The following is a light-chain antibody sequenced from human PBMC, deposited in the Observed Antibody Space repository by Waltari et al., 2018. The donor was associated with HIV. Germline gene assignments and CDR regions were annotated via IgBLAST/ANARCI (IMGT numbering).Light chain of an antibody. Sequence: QSVLTQPPSVSAAPGQKVPISCSGSSSNIGSHYVSWYQQLPGADPKLLMYDKKKRPAGIPDRILGAKTGTSATLGSAGLQSGDEADYYCGTWDTSLRVLALGGGTKVTVL. J-gene: IGLJ2*01. CDR3: GTWDTSLRVLA. CDR1: SSNIGSHY. CDR2: DKK. V-gene: IGLV1-51*01.